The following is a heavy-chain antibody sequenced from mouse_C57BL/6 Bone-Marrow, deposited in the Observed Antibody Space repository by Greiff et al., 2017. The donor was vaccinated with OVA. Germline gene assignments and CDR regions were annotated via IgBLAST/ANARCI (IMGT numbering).Heavy chain of an antibody. Sequence: VQLQQSGAELVKPGASVKISCKASGYAFSSYWMNWVKQRPGKGLEWIGQIYPGDGDTNYNRKFKGKATLTADKSSSTAYMQLSSLTSEDSAVYFCARSTGTRYAMDYWGQGTSVTVSS. CDR1: GYAFSSYW. CDR2: IYPGDGDT. CDR3: ARSTGTRYAMDY. D-gene: IGHD4-1*01. J-gene: IGHJ4*01. V-gene: IGHV1-80*01.